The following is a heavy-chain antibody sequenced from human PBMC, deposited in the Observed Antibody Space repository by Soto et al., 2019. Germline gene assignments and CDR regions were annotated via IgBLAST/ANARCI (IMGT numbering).Heavy chain of an antibody. CDR1: GGSISSSSYY. CDR3: ARQMPAAANFDY. CDR2: IYYSGST. D-gene: IGHD6-13*01. V-gene: IGHV4-39*01. Sequence: PSETLSLTCTVSGGSISSSSYYWGWIRQPPGKGLEWIGSIYYSGSTYYNPSLKSRVTISVDTSKNQFSLKLSSVTAADTAVYYCARQMPAAANFDYGGQGTLVTVSS. J-gene: IGHJ4*02.